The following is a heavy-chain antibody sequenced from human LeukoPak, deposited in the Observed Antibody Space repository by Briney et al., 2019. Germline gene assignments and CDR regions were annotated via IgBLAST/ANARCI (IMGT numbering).Heavy chain of an antibody. D-gene: IGHD6-13*01. V-gene: IGHV4-4*02. CDR1: GGSISSSNW. CDR3: ARDIAAAGDY. Sequence: SETLSLTCAVSGGSISSSNWWSWVRQPPGRGLEWIGSIYYSGSTYYNPSLKSRVTISVDTSKNQFSLKLSSVTAADTAVYYCARDIAAAGDYWGQGTLVTVSS. J-gene: IGHJ4*02. CDR2: IYYSGST.